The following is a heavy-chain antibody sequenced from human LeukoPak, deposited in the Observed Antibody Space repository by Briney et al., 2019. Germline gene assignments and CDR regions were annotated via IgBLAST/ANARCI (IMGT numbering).Heavy chain of an antibody. CDR1: GDSINNNY. J-gene: IGHJ5*02. CDR2: TYDSGSA. D-gene: IGHD4-17*01. V-gene: IGHV4-59*01. Sequence: SESLSLTCTVSGDSINNNYWSWIRQPPGRALEWIGYTYDSGSAKVNPSLKSRVTISVDTSKNLFSLKLTSVTAADTAVYYCATCRDEFGDYGFSSWGQGTLVTVSS. CDR3: ATCRDEFGDYGFSS.